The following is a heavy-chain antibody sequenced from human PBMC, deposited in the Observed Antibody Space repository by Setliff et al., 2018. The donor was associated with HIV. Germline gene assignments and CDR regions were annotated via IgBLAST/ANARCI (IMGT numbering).Heavy chain of an antibody. CDR1: GGTFSSYA. CDR3: AREGPCGNSCYSNY. V-gene: IGHV1-69*13. J-gene: IGHJ4*02. CDR2: IIPIFGTA. D-gene: IGHD2-15*01. Sequence: GASVKVSCKASGGTFSSYAISWVRQAPGQGLEWMGGIIPIFGTANYAQKFQGRVTITADESTSTAYMELSSLRSDDSAMYYCAREGPCGNSCYSNYWGQGTLVTV.